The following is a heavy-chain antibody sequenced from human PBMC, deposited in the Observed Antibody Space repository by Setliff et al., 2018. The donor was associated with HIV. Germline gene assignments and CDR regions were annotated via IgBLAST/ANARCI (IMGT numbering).Heavy chain of an antibody. CDR2: LSVDGTA. J-gene: IGHJ4*02. Sequence: GGSLRLSCVTSGFTVNSNHITWVRQAPGKRLEWVSSLSVDGTAYYANSVRGRFSIFRDTSNNTVSLEMNTLRTEDTAVYFCAREPKVPIFYYWGQGALVTVSS. V-gene: IGHV3-53*01. CDR3: AREPKVPIFYY. CDR1: GFTVNSNH. D-gene: IGHD3-3*02.